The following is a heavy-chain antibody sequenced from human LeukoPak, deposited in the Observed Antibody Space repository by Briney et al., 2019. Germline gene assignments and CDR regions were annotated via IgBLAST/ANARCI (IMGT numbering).Heavy chain of an antibody. CDR3: ARVRHGSLDY. D-gene: IGHD5-24*01. CDR1: GFTVSSNY. CDR2: IYSGGST. J-gene: IGHJ4*02. Sequence: GGSLRLSCAASGFTVSSNYMSWVRQAPGKGLEWVSVIYSGGSTYYADSVKGRFTISRDNSKNTLYLQMNSLRAEGTAVYYCARVRHGSLDYWGQGTLVTVSS. V-gene: IGHV3-53*01.